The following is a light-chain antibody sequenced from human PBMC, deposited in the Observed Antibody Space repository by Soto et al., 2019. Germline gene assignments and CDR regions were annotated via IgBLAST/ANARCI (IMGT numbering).Light chain of an antibody. J-gene: IGLJ1*01. CDR2: GNS. CDR3: QSYDSSLSGSRV. V-gene: IGLV1-40*01. CDR1: SPNIGAGYD. Sequence: QSVLTRPPSVSGAPGQRVTISCTGSSPNIGAGYDVHWYQQLPGTAPKLLIYGNSNRPSGVPDRFSGSKSGTSASLAITGLQAEDEADYYCQSYDSSLSGSRVFGTGTKVTVL.